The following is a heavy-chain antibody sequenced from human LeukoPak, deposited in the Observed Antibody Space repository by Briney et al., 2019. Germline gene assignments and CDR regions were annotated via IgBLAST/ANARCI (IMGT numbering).Heavy chain of an antibody. J-gene: IGHJ3*02. CDR2: IGGSGTST. CDR3: AKVSVVAGRNAFDI. D-gene: IGHD3-22*01. Sequence: GGSLRLSCAASGFIFSSYATSWVRQAPGKGLEWVSVIGGSGTSTYYADSVKGRFTISRDNSKNMLYLQMNSLRVEDTAIYYRAKVSVVAGRNAFDIWGQGTMVTVSS. V-gene: IGHV3-23*01. CDR1: GFIFSSYA.